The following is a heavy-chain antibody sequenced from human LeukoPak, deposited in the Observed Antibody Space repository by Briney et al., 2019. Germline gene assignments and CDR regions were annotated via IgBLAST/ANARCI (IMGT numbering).Heavy chain of an antibody. V-gene: IGHV3-30-3*01. J-gene: IGHJ3*02. CDR1: GFTFSSYA. CDR2: ISYDGSNK. Sequence: PGGSLRLSCAASGFTFSSYAMHWVRQAPGKGPEWVAVISYDGSNKYYADSVKGRFTISRDNSKNTLYLQMNSLRAEDTAVYYCAREGPSDAFDIWGQGTMVTVSS. CDR3: AREGPSDAFDI.